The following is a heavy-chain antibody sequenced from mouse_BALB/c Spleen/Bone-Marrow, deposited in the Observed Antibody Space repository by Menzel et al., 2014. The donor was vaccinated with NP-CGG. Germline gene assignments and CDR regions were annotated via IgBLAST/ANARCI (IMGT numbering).Heavy chain of an antibody. J-gene: IGHJ4*01. Sequence: QVHVKQSGTELVMPGASVKMSCKASGYAFTDRWIHWVKQRPGQGLEWIGAIDTSGSYTNYNQKFKGKATLTVDESSSTAYIHLSSLTSEDSAVYYCARGGDDFSLDYWGQRTSVTVSS. CDR3: ARGGDDFSLDY. D-gene: IGHD2-4*01. CDR1: GYAFTDRW. CDR2: IDTSGSYT. V-gene: IGHV1-69*01.